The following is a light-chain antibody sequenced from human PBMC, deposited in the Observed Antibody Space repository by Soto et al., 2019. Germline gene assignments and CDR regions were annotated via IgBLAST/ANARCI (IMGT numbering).Light chain of an antibody. CDR3: SSPTSSSRYV. CDR1: SSDVGGYNY. Sequence: QSVLTQPASVSGSPGQSITISCTGTSSDVGGYNYVSWYQQHPGKAPKLMIYDVSNRPSGVSNRFSGSTSGNTASLTISGLQAEDEADYYCSSPTSSSRYVFGTEPKVPVL. J-gene: IGLJ1*01. V-gene: IGLV2-14*01. CDR2: DVS.